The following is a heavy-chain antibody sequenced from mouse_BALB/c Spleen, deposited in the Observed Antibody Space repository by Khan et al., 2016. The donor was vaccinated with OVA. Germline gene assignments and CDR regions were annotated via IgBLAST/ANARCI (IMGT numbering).Heavy chain of an antibody. D-gene: IGHD2-14*01. CDR3: ARSYYRDDGYYAMDY. CDR2: IWGGGGT. CDR1: GFSLSRYN. J-gene: IGHJ4*01. Sequence: QVQLKQSGPGLVAPSQSLSITCTVSGFSLSRYNIHWVRQPPGKGLEWLGMIWGGGGTDYNSTLKSRLSISKDNSKSQVFLKMNSLQTDDTAMYYCARSYYRDDGYYAMDYWGQGTSFTVSS. V-gene: IGHV2-6-4*01.